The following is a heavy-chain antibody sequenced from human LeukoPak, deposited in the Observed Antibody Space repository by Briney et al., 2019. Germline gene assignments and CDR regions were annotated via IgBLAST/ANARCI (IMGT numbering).Heavy chain of an antibody. CDR2: INPNSGGT. CDR3: ARTMVQEGNWFDP. D-gene: IGHD3-10*01. J-gene: IGHJ5*02. Sequence: ASVKVSCKASGYTFTGYYMHWVRQAPGQGLEWMGWINPNSGGTNYAQKFQGRVTMTRDTSISTAYMELSRLRSDDTAVYYCARTMVQEGNWFDPWGQGTLVTVSS. CDR1: GYTFTGYY. V-gene: IGHV1-2*02.